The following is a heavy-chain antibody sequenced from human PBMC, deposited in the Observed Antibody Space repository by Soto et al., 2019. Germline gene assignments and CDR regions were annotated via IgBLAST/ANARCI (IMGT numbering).Heavy chain of an antibody. CDR2: ISVYNYNT. CDR3: ARGGGYYGSGTYPFDY. CDR1: GYTFSNYG. D-gene: IGHD3-10*01. V-gene: IGHV1-18*01. Sequence: QVQLVQSGAEVKKPGASVKVSCKTSGYTFSNYGIAWARQAPGQGLEWMGWISVYNYNTNYAQKLQGRVTMTRDISTSTAYMELRSLISDDTAVYYGARGGGYYGSGTYPFDYWGQGTLVTVSS. J-gene: IGHJ4*02.